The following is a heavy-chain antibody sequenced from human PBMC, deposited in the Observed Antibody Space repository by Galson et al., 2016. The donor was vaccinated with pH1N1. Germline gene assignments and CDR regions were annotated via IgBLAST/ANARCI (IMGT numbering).Heavy chain of an antibody. V-gene: IGHV3-73*01. CDR2: IRSKANNFAT. CDR1: GFSFSGTA. CDR3: TRQGPMVRGVARWLDY. Sequence: SLRLSCAASGFSFSGTAMHWVRQASGKGLEWIGRIRSKANNFATAYAASLKGRFTISRDDSNNMAYLQMSSLKTEDTAVYFCTRQGPMVRGVARWLDYWSQGTLVTVSS. J-gene: IGHJ4*02. D-gene: IGHD3-10*01.